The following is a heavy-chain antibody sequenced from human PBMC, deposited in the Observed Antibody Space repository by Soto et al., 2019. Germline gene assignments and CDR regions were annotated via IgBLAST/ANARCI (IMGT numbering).Heavy chain of an antibody. V-gene: IGHV4-39*01. D-gene: IGHD3-22*01. CDR1: GGSIRSSSYY. Sequence: SETLSLTCTVSGGSIRSSSYYWGWIRQPPGKGLEWIGRIYYSGSTYYNPSLKSRVTISVDTSKNQFSLKLRSVTAADTAVYYCASGLYYYDSSGYRPNWFDPWGQGTLVTVS. CDR2: IYYSGST. J-gene: IGHJ5*02. CDR3: ASGLYYYDSSGYRPNWFDP.